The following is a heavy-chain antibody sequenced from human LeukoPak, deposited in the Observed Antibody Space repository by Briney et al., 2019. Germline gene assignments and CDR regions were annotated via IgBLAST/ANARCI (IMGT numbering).Heavy chain of an antibody. J-gene: IGHJ4*02. Sequence: ASVKVSCKASGYTFTSYGISWVRQAPGQGLEWMGWISAYNGNTNYAQKLQGRVTMTTDTSTSTAYMELRSLRSDDTAVYYRARQPLHYYDSSGYYSHFDYWGQGTLVTVSS. CDR1: GYTFTSYG. V-gene: IGHV1-18*01. CDR3: ARQPLHYYDSSGYYSHFDY. CDR2: ISAYNGNT. D-gene: IGHD3-22*01.